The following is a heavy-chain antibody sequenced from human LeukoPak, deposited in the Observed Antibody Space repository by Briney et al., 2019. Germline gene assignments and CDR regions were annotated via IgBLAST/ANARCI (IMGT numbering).Heavy chain of an antibody. V-gene: IGHV3-21*01. Sequence: GGSLRLSCAASGFTFSSYIMKWVRQAPGKGLEWVSSISSSNIYIYYADSVKGRFTISRDNAKNSLYLQMNGLRAEDAAVYYCARGGYCSGGSCYTPYNWFDPWGQGTLVTVSS. CDR2: ISSSNIYI. J-gene: IGHJ5*02. CDR1: GFTFSSYI. D-gene: IGHD2-15*01. CDR3: ARGGYCSGGSCYTPYNWFDP.